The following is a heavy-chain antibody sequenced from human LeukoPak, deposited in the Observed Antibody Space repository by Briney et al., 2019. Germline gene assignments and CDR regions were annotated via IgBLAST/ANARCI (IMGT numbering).Heavy chain of an antibody. Sequence: GGSLRLSCAASGLTFSSYGMHWVRQAPGKGLEWVAFIRYDGSNKYYADSVKGRFTISRDNSKNTLYLQMNSLRAEDTAVYYCAKDVIAVAGRVYWGQGTLVTVSS. V-gene: IGHV3-30*02. J-gene: IGHJ4*02. CDR1: GLTFSSYG. D-gene: IGHD6-19*01. CDR2: IRYDGSNK. CDR3: AKDVIAVAGRVY.